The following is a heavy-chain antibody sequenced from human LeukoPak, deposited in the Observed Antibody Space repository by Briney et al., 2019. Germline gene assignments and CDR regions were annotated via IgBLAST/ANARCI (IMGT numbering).Heavy chain of an antibody. J-gene: IGHJ3*02. Sequence: ASVKVSCKASGGTFSSYAISWVRQAPGQGLEWMGGIIPIFGTANYAQKFQGRVTITTDESTSTAYMELSSLRSEDTAVYYCARGRTYYDFWSYHRSDASDIWGQGTMVTVSS. CDR1: GGTFSSYA. V-gene: IGHV1-69*05. CDR2: IIPIFGTA. D-gene: IGHD3-3*01. CDR3: ARGRTYYDFWSYHRSDASDI.